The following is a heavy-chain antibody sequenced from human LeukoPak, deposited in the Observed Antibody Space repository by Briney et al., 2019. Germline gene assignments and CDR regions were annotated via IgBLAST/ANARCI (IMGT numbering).Heavy chain of an antibody. D-gene: IGHD5-18*01. J-gene: IGHJ5*02. CDR2: MNPVNGNT. CDR3: ARAPREWGYNH. CDR1: GGTFSSYT. V-gene: IGHV1-8*02. Sequence: ASVKVSCKASGGTFSSYTISWVRQAPGQGLEWMGWMNPVNGNTGYAQKFQGRVTMTRDTSIRTAYMELSSLRSDDTAVYYCARAPREWGYNHWGQGTLVTVSS.